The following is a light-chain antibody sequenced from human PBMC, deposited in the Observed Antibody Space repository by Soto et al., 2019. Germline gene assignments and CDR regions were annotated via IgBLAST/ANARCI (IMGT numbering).Light chain of an antibody. Sequence: DILMTQSPDSLAVSLGERATINCKSSQSVLYSSNNKNYLAWYQQKPGQPPKLLIYWASTRNSGVPDRFSGSGSGTDFPLSISSLQAEDVAVYYRQQYNSGPQTFGQGTKVEIK. V-gene: IGKV4-1*01. J-gene: IGKJ1*01. CDR2: WAS. CDR1: QSVLYSSNNKNY. CDR3: QQYNSGPQT.